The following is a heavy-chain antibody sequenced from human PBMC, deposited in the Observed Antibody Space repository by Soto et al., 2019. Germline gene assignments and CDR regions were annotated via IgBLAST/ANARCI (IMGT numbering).Heavy chain of an antibody. CDR2: INHSGST. CDR3: ARVGWIAAAGTKGYYYYYMDV. V-gene: IGHV4-34*01. Sequence: SETLSLTCAVYGGSFSGYYWSWIRQPPGKGLEWIGEINHSGSTNYNPSLKSRVTISVDPSKNQFSLKLSSVTAADTAVYYCARVGWIAAAGTKGYYYYYMDVWGKGTTVTVSS. D-gene: IGHD6-13*01. CDR1: GGSFSGYY. J-gene: IGHJ6*03.